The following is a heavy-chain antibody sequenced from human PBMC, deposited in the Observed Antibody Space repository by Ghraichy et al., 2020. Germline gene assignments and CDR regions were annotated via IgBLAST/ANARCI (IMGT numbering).Heavy chain of an antibody. J-gene: IGHJ4*02. CDR3: ATSAVTYYGTALDY. D-gene: IGHD4-17*01. CDR1: GITFTDYW. Sequence: GALNISCAVSGITFTDYWLHWVRQVPGKGLVWVSRIYTDVSTATYADSVKGRFTISRDNAKNTLYLQMNSLRADDTAVYYCATSAVTYYGTALDYWGQGNLVTVSS. CDR2: IYTDVSTA. V-gene: IGHV3-74*01.